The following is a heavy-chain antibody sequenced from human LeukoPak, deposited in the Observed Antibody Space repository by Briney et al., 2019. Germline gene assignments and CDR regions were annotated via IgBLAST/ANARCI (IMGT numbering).Heavy chain of an antibody. CDR1: GFTFNTYW. V-gene: IGHV3-74*01. CDR2: INSDGSST. D-gene: IGHD4-11*01. CDR3: TRTTVTADWYFDV. J-gene: IGHJ2*01. Sequence: GGSLRLSCAVSGFTFNTYWMHWVRQAPGKSLEWVLRINSDGSSTTYGASLEGRFTVSRDNAKNTLYLHIDNLRAEDSAVYYCTRTTVTADWYFDVWGRGTRVTVSS.